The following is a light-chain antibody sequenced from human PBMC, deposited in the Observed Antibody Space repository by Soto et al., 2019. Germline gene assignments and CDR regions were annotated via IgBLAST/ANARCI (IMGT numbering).Light chain of an antibody. CDR2: GVS. CDR3: QQYGSSRT. Sequence: EIVLTQSPGTLSLSPGERATLSCRASQSVSSSYLAWYQQKPGQAPRLLTYGVSSRATGIPDRFSGSGSGTDFTLTITRLEPEDVDVYYCQQYGSSRTFGQGTKVEIK. CDR1: QSVSSSY. J-gene: IGKJ1*01. V-gene: IGKV3-20*01.